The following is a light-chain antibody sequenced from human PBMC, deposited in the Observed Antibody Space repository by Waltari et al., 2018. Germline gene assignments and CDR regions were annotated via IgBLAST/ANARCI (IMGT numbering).Light chain of an antibody. CDR1: QSVTRA. J-gene: IGKJ1*01. Sequence: EIVLTQSPGTLSLSPGESGTLSCRTSQSVTRALAWYQQKPGQAPRLLIYGASNRATGIPDRFSGSGSGTDFSLNISSLEPEDFAVYYCQHYLRLPVTFGQGTKVEVK. CDR3: QHYLRLPVT. V-gene: IGKV3-20*01. CDR2: GAS.